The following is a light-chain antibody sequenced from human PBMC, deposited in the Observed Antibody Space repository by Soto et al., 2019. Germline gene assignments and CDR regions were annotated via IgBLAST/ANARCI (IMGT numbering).Light chain of an antibody. V-gene: IGKV3-20*01. CDR2: GAS. CDR3: QMYGSSPLWT. J-gene: IGKJ1*01. CDR1: QSVSSSY. Sequence: EFVLTQSPGTLSLSPGERATLSCRASQSVSSSYLIWYQQKPGRAPRLLIHGASNRATGTPDRFSGSWSGTDFTLTISSLEPEDFAVYYCQMYGSSPLWTFGQGTKVDI.